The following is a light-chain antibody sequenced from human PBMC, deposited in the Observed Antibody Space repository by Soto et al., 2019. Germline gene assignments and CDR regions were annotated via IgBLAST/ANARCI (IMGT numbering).Light chain of an antibody. V-gene: IGLV2-14*01. CDR1: SSDVGAHNF. Sequence: QSVLTQPASVSGSPGQAITISCSGSSSDVGAHNFVSWYQHHPGKAPKLMIYEVSNRPSGVSNRFSGSKSGNTASLTISGLQAEQEAAPYCNSYTSSNTDVFGSGTKVTV. CDR3: NSYTSSNTDV. J-gene: IGLJ1*01. CDR2: EVS.